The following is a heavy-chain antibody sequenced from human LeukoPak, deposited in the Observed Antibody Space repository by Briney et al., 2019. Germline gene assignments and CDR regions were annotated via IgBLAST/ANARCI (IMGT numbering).Heavy chain of an antibody. CDR2: ISSSGNTT. D-gene: IGHD4-23*01. V-gene: IGHV3-11*01. CDR3: GREGKGFEY. Sequence: PGGSLRLSCAASGFTFSDNYMSWIRQAPGKGLEWVSYISSSGNTTYNADSVKGRFSITRDNAKNSLYLQMNNLGAEDTAVYYCGREGKGFEYWGQGTLVTVSS. CDR1: GFTFSDNY. J-gene: IGHJ4*02.